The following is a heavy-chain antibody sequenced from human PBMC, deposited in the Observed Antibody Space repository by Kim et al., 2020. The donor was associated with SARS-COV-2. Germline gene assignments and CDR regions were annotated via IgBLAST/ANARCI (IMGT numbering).Heavy chain of an antibody. J-gene: IGHJ6*01. CDR1: GFTFSSYG. Sequence: GGSLRLSCAASGFTFSSYGMHWVRQAPGKGLEWVAVISYDGSNKYYADSVKGRFTISRDNSKNTLYLQMNSLRAEDTAVYYCAKDLGYCSSTSCLSYYY. V-gene: IGHV3-30*18. D-gene: IGHD2-2*01. CDR3: AKDLGYCSSTSCLSYYY. CDR2: ISYDGSNK.